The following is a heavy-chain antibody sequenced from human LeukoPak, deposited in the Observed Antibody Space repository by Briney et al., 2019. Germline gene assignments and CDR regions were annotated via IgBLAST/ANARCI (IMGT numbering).Heavy chain of an antibody. CDR1: GFTFSSYA. V-gene: IGHV3-30*04. Sequence: PGGSLRLSCAASGFTFSSYAMHWVRQAPGKGLEWVAVISYDGSNKYYADSVKGRFTTSRDNSKNTLYLQMNSLRAEDTAVYYCARGPCGGSCYSDYWGQGTLVTVSS. CDR3: ARGPCGGSCYSDY. J-gene: IGHJ4*02. CDR2: ISYDGSNK. D-gene: IGHD2-15*01.